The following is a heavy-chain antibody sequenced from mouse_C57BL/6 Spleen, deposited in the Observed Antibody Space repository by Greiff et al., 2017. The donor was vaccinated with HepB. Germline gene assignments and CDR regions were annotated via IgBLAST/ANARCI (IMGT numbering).Heavy chain of an antibody. Sequence: DVQLQESGPGLVKPSQSLSLTCSVTGYSITSGYYWNWIRQFPGNKLEWMGYIIYDGSNNYNPSLKNRSSITRDTSKNQFFLKLNSVTTEDTATYDCARGAHYGSSWFADWGQEALVTGSA. J-gene: IGHJ3*01. D-gene: IGHD1-1*01. CDR3: ARGAHYGSSWFAD. CDR2: IIYDGSN. V-gene: IGHV3-6*01. CDR1: GYSITSGYY.